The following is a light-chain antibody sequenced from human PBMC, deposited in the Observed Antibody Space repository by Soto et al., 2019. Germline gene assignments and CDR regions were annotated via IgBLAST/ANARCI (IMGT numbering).Light chain of an antibody. Sequence: QSVLTQPPSVSGAPGQRVTISCTGSSSNIGAGYDVHWYQQCPGTAPKLLIYANSNRPSGVPDRFSGSKSGTSASLAITGLQAEDEADHYCQSYDSSLSGYVVFGGGTKLTVL. CDR1: SSNIGAGYD. J-gene: IGLJ2*01. CDR3: QSYDSSLSGYVV. CDR2: ANS. V-gene: IGLV1-40*01.